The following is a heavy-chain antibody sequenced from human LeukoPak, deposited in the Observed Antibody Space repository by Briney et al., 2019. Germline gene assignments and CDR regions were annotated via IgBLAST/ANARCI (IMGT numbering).Heavy chain of an antibody. CDR2: IKTDGSQI. Sequence: PGGSLRLSCVASGFTFSSYWMTWVRQAPGKGLEWVANIKTDGSQIYYADSVKGRFTISRDNAKNSLYLQMNSLRAEDTAVYYCAKDQATKAVAVYFDYWGQGTLVTVSS. V-gene: IGHV3-7*01. CDR3: AKDQATKAVAVYFDY. CDR1: GFTFSSYW. D-gene: IGHD6-19*01. J-gene: IGHJ4*02.